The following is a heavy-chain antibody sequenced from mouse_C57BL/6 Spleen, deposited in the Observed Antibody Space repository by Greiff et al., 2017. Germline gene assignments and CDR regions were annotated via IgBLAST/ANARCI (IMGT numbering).Heavy chain of an antibody. CDR3: ARREFITTVVAPFDY. Sequence: VQLQQPGAELARPGASVKLSCKASGYTFTSYGISWVKQRTGQGLEWIGEIYPRSGNTYYNEKFKGKATLTADKSSSTAYMELRSLTSEDSAVYFCARREFITTVVAPFDYWGQGTTLTVSS. J-gene: IGHJ2*01. D-gene: IGHD1-1*01. CDR2: IYPRSGNT. CDR1: GYTFTSYG. V-gene: IGHV1-81*01.